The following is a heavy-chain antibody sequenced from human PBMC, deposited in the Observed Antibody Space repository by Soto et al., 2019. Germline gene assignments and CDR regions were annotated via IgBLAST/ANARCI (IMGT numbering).Heavy chain of an antibody. D-gene: IGHD3-22*01. CDR1: GFIFDDYA. Sequence: PGGSLRLSCVASGFIFDDYAMHWVRQAPGKGLEWVSGISWNRGSTAYADSVKGRFTISRDNAKNSLYLQMNSLRPEDTAFYYCAQDKGYYFDSSGQFGHWGQGTLVTVSS. J-gene: IGHJ5*02. V-gene: IGHV3-9*01. CDR3: AQDKGYYFDSSGQFGH. CDR2: ISWNRGST.